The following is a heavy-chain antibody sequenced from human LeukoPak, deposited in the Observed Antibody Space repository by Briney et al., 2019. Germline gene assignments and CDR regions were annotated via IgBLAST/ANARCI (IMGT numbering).Heavy chain of an antibody. V-gene: IGHV1-69*04. CDR3: ARDQDSSGWYWFDP. Sequence: SVKVSCKASGGTFSSYAISWVRQAPGQGLEWMGRIIPILGIANYAQKFQGRVTITADKSTSTAYMELSSLRSEDTAVYYCARDQDSSGWYWFDPWGQGTLVTVSS. J-gene: IGHJ5*02. CDR1: GGTFSSYA. CDR2: IIPILGIA. D-gene: IGHD6-19*01.